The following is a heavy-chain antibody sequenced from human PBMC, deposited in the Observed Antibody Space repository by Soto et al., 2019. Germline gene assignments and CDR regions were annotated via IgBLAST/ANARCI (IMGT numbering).Heavy chain of an antibody. CDR3: ARQQYRSSSQVLAL. D-gene: IGHD6-6*01. CDR1: GGSISSSTYS. J-gene: IGHJ1*01. Sequence: LSLTCTVSGGSISSSTYSWGWIRQPPGKGLEWIGTIYYSGSTYYNPSLKSRVTISVDTSKNQFSLKLISVTAADTAVYYCARQQYRSSSQVLALWGQGTLVTVFS. V-gene: IGHV4-39*01. CDR2: IYYSGST.